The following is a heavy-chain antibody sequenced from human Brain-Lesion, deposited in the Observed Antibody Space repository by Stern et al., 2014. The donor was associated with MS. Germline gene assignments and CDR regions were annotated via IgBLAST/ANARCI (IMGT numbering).Heavy chain of an antibody. D-gene: IGHD2-2*01. CDR3: ARGRVVPGFQYYATDV. Sequence: MQLVESGPGLVKPSQTLSLSCTVSGGSISSGGYYWSWIRQPAGKGLEWIGRIFNRGSTSYTPSLKSRVTISIDTSKNQFSLRRNSMTAADTAVYYCARGRVVPGFQYYATDVWGQGTTVIVSS. V-gene: IGHV4-61*02. CDR2: IFNRGST. J-gene: IGHJ6*02. CDR1: GGSISSGGYY.